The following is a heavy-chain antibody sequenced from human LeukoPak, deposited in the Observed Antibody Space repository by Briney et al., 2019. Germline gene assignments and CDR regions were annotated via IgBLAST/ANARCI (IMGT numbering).Heavy chain of an antibody. CDR2: IYTGVTT. Sequence: GGSLRLSCAASGFTVSSNYMSWVRQAPGKGLEWVSLIYTGVTTYYADSVKGRFTISRDNSKNTLYLQMNSLRAEDTAVYYCAKGTLGYCSSTSCYYFDYWGQGTLVTVSS. CDR1: GFTVSSNY. V-gene: IGHV3-53*01. CDR3: AKGTLGYCSSTSCYYFDY. J-gene: IGHJ4*02. D-gene: IGHD2-2*01.